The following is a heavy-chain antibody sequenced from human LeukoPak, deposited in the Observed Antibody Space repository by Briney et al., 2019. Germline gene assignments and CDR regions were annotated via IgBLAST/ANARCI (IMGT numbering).Heavy chain of an antibody. V-gene: IGHV3-30*18. Sequence: GRSLRLSCAASGFTFSSYGMHWVRQAPGKGLEWVAVISYDGSNKYYADSVKGRFTISRDNSKNTLYLQMNSPRAEDTAVYYCAKRIVGPYFYYFDYWGQGTLVTVSS. J-gene: IGHJ4*02. CDR2: ISYDGSNK. D-gene: IGHD1-26*01. CDR3: AKRIVGPYFYYFDY. CDR1: GFTFSSYG.